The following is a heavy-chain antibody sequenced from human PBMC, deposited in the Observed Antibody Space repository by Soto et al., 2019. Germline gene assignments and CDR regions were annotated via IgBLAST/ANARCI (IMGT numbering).Heavy chain of an antibody. Sequence: QVQLVQSGAEVKKPGASVNISCKASGYTFSDYHMHWVRQAPGQGLEWMGWINPNSGGTKSAQKFQGRVTMTRDTSISAAYMELSNLRADDTAVYYCARRSRGWADYWGQGTLVTVSS. CDR3: ARRSRGWADY. J-gene: IGHJ4*02. CDR2: INPNSGGT. CDR1: GYTFSDYH. V-gene: IGHV1-2*02. D-gene: IGHD6-19*01.